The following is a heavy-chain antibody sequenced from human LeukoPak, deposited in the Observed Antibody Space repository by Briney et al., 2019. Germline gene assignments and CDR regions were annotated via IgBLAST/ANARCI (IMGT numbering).Heavy chain of an antibody. CDR3: ARRKAATFGRDV. CDR1: GDSVSSNSAT. Sequence: SQTLSLTCAISGDSVSSNSATWNWIRQSPSRGLEWLGRTYYRSKWYNDYAVSMKSRITINPDTSKNQFSLQLNSVTPEDTAVYYCARRKAATFGRDVWGQGTTVTVSS. J-gene: IGHJ6*02. D-gene: IGHD6-13*01. V-gene: IGHV6-1*01. CDR2: TYYRSKWYN.